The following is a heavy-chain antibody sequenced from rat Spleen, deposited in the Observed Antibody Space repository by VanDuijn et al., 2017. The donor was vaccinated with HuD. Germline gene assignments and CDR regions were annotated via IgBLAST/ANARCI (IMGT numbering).Heavy chain of an antibody. CDR1: GFTFSNFD. D-gene: IGHD4-3*01. CDR2: ISPSGGFT. CDR3: ARQDTSGYSNWFTY. V-gene: IGHV5-25*01. J-gene: IGHJ3*01. Sequence: EVQLVESGGGLVRPGGSLKLSCSVSGFTFSNFDMAWVRQAPTKGLEWVSSISPSGGFTYYRDSVKGRFTVSRDNAKSTRSLQMDSLRSEDTATYYCARQDTSGYSNWFTYWGQGTLVTVSS.